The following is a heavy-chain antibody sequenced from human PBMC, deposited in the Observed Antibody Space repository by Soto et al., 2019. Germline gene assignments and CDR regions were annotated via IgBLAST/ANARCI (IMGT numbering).Heavy chain of an antibody. D-gene: IGHD1-1*01. CDR2: ISYDGNVA. CDR3: AKEGPITNWYFDY. J-gene: IGHJ4*02. Sequence: QVQLVESEGGVVQPGRSLRLSCTASEFTFSNYGMHWVRQAPGKGLEWVTVISYDGNVAYYADSVKGRFTSSRDNSKNTLYLHMNSLRTEDTAVYYCAKEGPITNWYFDYWGQGTLVTVSS. CDR1: EFTFSNYG. V-gene: IGHV3-30*18.